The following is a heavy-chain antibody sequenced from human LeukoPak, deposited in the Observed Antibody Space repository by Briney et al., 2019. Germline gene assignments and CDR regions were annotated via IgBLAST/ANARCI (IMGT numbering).Heavy chain of an antibody. CDR3: ARDLLDY. J-gene: IGHJ4*02. V-gene: IGHV3-23*01. Sequence: AGGSLRLSCAASGFTFSSYAMNWVRQAPGKGLEWVSGISGSVGTTYYADSVKGRFTISRDNAKNSLYLQMNSLRDEDTAVYFCARDLLDYWGQGTLVTVSS. CDR2: ISGSVGTT. CDR1: GFTFSSYA.